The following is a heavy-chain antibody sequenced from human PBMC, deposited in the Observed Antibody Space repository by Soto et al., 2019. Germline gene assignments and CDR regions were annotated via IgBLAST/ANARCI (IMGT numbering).Heavy chain of an antibody. CDR2: ISAYNGNT. J-gene: IGHJ4*02. D-gene: IGHD2-15*01. CDR1: GYTFTSYG. V-gene: IGHV1-18*01. CDR3: ARDIVVVVAATPELVRYAY. Sequence: ASVKVSCKASGYTFTSYGISWVRQAPGQGLEWMGWISAYNGNTNYAQKLQGRVTMTTDTSTSTAYMELRSLRSDDTAVYYCARDIVVVVAATPELVRYAYWGQGTLVTVSS.